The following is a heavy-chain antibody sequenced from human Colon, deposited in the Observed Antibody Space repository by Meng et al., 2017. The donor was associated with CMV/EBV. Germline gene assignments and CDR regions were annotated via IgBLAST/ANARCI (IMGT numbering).Heavy chain of an antibody. V-gene: IGHV1-24*01. CDR2: FNPEDGER. D-gene: IGHD6-13*01. CDR3: ASERLGAAAIPLDH. CDR1: GYTLTELS. Sequence: ASVKDSCKVSGYTLTELSIHWVRQAPGKGLEWMGGFNPEDGERVYAQKFQGRISMTEDTSTDTAYMELSSLTFEDTAVFYCASERLGAAAIPLDHWGQGTLVTVSS. J-gene: IGHJ4*02.